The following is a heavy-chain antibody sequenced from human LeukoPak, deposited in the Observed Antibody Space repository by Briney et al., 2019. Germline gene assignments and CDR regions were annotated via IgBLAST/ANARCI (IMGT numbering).Heavy chain of an antibody. CDR1: GFTFSRYS. D-gene: IGHD3-10*02. V-gene: IGHV3-21*01. J-gene: IGHJ6*04. CDR2: ISSSSSYI. Sequence: GGSLRLSCAASGFTFSRYSMNWARQAPGKGLEWVSCISSSSSYIYYANSVKGRFTISRDNAKNSLYLQMNSLRAEDTAVYYCAELGITMIGGVWGKGTTVTISS. CDR3: AELGITMIGGV.